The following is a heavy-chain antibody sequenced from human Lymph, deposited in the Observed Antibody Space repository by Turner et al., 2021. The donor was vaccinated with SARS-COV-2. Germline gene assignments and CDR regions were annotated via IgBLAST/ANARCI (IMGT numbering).Heavy chain of an antibody. J-gene: IGHJ6*02. V-gene: IGHV3-53*02. Sequence: EVQLVESGGGLIQPGGSLRLACAAAGIIVSRNYMNWDRQAPVKGLECISVIYSGDTTDYANGVKGRCTISRDNSKNTLYLQMNSLRVEVTAVYYCARDLGTYGMDVWGQGTTVTVSS. D-gene: IGHD6-13*01. CDR2: IYSGDTT. CDR1: GIIVSRNY. CDR3: ARDLGTYGMDV.